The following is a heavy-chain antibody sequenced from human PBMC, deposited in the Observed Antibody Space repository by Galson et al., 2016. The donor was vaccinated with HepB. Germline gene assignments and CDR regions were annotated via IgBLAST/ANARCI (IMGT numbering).Heavy chain of an antibody. CDR2: IIPLFGTA. CDR3: ARDTGPYYGMAV. CDR1: GGTFSSYA. J-gene: IGHJ6*02. Sequence: SVKVSCKASGGTFSSYAISWVRQAPGQGLEWMGGIIPLFGTANYAQKFQGRVTITADESTSTAYMELSSLRSEDTAVYYCARDTGPYYGMAVWGQGTTVTVSS. D-gene: IGHD4-17*01. V-gene: IGHV1-69*13.